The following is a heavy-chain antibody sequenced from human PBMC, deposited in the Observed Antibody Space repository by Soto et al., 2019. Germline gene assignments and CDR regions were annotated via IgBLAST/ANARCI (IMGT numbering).Heavy chain of an antibody. CDR1: GGSFSGYG. D-gene: IGHD5-12*01. Sequence: ASETHCVTCGVDGGSFSGYGWSWIRQPTGKGLEWIGEINHSGSTNYNPSLKSRVTISVDTSKNQFSLKLSSVTAADTAVYYCARAPGYGDSGYDADNDYWGQGTLVTVSS. CDR2: INHSGST. CDR3: ARAPGYGDSGYDADNDY. J-gene: IGHJ4*02. V-gene: IGHV4-34*01.